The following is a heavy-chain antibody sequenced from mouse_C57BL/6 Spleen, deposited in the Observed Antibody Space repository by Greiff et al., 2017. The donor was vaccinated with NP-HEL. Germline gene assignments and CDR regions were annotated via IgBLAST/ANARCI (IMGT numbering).Heavy chain of an antibody. CDR3: ARERDYYGSSYEWYFDV. CDR2: IHPNSGST. Sequence: QVQLQQSGAELEKPGASVKLSCKASGYTFTSYWMHWVKQRPGQGLEWIGMIHPNSGSTNYNEKFKSKATLTVDKSSSTAYMQLSSLTSEESAVYYCARERDYYGSSYEWYFDVWGTGTTVTVSS. D-gene: IGHD1-1*01. V-gene: IGHV1-64*01. J-gene: IGHJ1*03. CDR1: GYTFTSYW.